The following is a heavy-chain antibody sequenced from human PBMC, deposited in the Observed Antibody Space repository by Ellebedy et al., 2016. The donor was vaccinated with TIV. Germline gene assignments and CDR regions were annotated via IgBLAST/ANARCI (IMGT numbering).Heavy chain of an antibody. CDR3: ARQGCSSTNCYDLDY. Sequence: GESLKISCAASGFTFSDYYMSWIRQAPGKGLEWVSYISSSSSIIYYADSVKGRFTISRDNAKKSLYLQMNSLRAEDTAVYYCARQGCSSTNCYDLDYWGQGTLVTVSS. CDR2: ISSSSSII. CDR1: GFTFSDYY. J-gene: IGHJ4*02. D-gene: IGHD2-2*01. V-gene: IGHV3-11*01.